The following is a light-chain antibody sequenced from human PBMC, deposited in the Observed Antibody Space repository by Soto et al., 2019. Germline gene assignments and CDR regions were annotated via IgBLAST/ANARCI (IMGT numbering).Light chain of an antibody. Sequence: EIVMTQSPATLSVSPGERATLSCRASQSVSSNLAWYQQKPGQAPRLLIYGASTRATGIPARFSGSGSGTEFTLTISSLPSEDFAVYYCQQYNNWPQTFDHGTKVEIK. CDR1: QSVSSN. CDR2: GAS. CDR3: QQYNNWPQT. V-gene: IGKV3-15*01. J-gene: IGKJ1*01.